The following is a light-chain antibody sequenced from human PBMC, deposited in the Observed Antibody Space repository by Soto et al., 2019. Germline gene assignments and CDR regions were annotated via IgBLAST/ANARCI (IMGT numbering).Light chain of an antibody. CDR3: SSYTSDTSYV. J-gene: IGLJ1*01. Sequence: QSALTQPAAVSGSPGQTITISCTGTSSDVGLYVYVSWYQQHPGKAPQLMIYAVSNRPSGVSNRFSASTSGNSSSLFISGLQVDDEADYYCSSYTSDTSYVFGSGTNGT. CDR2: AVS. CDR1: SSDVGLYVY. V-gene: IGLV2-14*01.